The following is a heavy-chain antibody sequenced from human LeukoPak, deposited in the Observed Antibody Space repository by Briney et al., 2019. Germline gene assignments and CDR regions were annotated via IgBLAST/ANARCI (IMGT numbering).Heavy chain of an antibody. CDR3: ARGYDYDDY. CDR1: GGSTSNYF. D-gene: IGHD4-17*01. V-gene: IGHV4-4*07. CDR2: IHTSGST. J-gene: IGHJ4*02. Sequence: SETLSLTCTVSGGSTSNYFCTWLRQSAGKGLEWIGRIHTSGSTNYNPSLKSRVTMSVDTSKNQFSLKLSSVTAADTAVYYCARGYDYDDYWGQGTLVTVSS.